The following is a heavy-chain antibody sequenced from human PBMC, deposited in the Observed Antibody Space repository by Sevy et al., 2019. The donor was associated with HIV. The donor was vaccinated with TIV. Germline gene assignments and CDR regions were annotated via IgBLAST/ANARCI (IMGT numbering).Heavy chain of an antibody. CDR3: TAGVGTSDFDY. J-gene: IGHJ4*02. V-gene: IGHV3-15*01. CDR1: GVTFSNAW. CDR2: IKSKTDGGTR. Sequence: GGSLRLSCAASGVTFSNAWMSWVRQTPGKGLEWVGRIKSKTDGGTRDFAAPVKGRFAIARDDSKNTLSLQMDSLKTEDTAVYYCTAGVGTSDFDYWGQGILVTVSS. D-gene: IGHD1-26*01.